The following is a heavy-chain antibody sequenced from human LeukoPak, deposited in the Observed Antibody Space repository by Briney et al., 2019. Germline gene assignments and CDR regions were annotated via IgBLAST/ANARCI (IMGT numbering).Heavy chain of an antibody. Sequence: SQTLSLTCAISGDSVSSNSAAWNWIRQSPSRGLELRGRTYYRSKWYNDYAVSVKSRIIINPDTSKTQFSLQLNSVPPEDTAVYYCARDRGIAAAETFDYWGQGTLVTVSS. J-gene: IGHJ4*02. CDR3: ARDRGIAAAETFDY. V-gene: IGHV6-1*01. CDR1: GDSVSSNSAA. CDR2: TYYRSKWYN. D-gene: IGHD6-13*01.